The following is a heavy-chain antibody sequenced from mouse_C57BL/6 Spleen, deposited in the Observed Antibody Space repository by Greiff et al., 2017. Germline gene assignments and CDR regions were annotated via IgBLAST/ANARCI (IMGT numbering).Heavy chain of an antibody. J-gene: IGHJ1*03. CDR2: INPGSGGT. CDR1: GYAFTNYL. Sequence: QVQLQQSGAELVRPGTSVKVSCKASGYAFTNYLIEWVKQRPGQGLEWIGVINPGSGGTNYNEKFKGKATLTADKSSSTACMQLSSLTSEDSAVYFCARCLGSRRYFDVWGTGTTVTVSS. V-gene: IGHV1-54*01. D-gene: IGHD3-1*01. CDR3: ARCLGSRRYFDV.